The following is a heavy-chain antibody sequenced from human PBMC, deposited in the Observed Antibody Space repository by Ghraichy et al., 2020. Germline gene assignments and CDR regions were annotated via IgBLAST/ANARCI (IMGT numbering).Heavy chain of an antibody. CDR1: GFTFSNYA. V-gene: IGHV3-23*01. CDR2: IIGDGGTT. D-gene: IGHD2-15*01. Sequence: ETLSLTCAASGFTFSNYAMNWVRQAPGKGLEWVSGIIGDGGTTFHADSVRGRFTISRDNSKNTLYLQMNSLRVEDTAVYYCAKGYGMDVWGQGTTVTVS. J-gene: IGHJ6*02. CDR3: AKGYGMDV.